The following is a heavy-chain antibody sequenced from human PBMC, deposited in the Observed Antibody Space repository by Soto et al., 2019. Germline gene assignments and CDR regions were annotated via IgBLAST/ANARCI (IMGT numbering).Heavy chain of an antibody. CDR3: ARDSSGIAEAWDC. D-gene: IGHD6-13*01. CDR2: IYYSGST. V-gene: IGHV4-59*01. CDR1: GGSISSYY. Sequence: SETLSLTCTVSGGSISSYYWSWIRQPPGKGLEWIGYIYYSGSTNYNPSLKSRITISVDTSKNQFSLKLSSVTAADTAVYYCARDSSGIAEAWDCSGQGPLVPVYS. J-gene: IGHJ4*02.